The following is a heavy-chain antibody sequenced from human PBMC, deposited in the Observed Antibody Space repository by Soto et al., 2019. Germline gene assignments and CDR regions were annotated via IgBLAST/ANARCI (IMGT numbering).Heavy chain of an antibody. CDR1: GFSLSTSGVG. V-gene: IGHV2-5*02. CDR2: IYWDGDE. Sequence: QITLKESGPTLVKPTQTLTLTCTFSGFSLSTSGVGVVWIRQPPGKALEWLALIYWDGDERYSPFLKSRLTITKDTSKNQVALTLTNVDPVDTATYYCAHKGGRGAGMDVWGQGTTVTVSS. CDR3: AHKGGRGAGMDV. J-gene: IGHJ6*02. D-gene: IGHD2-15*01.